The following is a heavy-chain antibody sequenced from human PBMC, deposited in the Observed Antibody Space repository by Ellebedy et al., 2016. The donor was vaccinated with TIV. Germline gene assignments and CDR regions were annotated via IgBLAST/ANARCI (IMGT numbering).Heavy chain of an antibody. CDR1: GFTVSSNY. CDR3: ARERRMAMTGAIDY. J-gene: IGHJ4*02. D-gene: IGHD6-19*01. V-gene: IGHV3-66*01. Sequence: GGSLRLSCAASGFTVSSNYMSWVRQAPGKGLEWVSVIYSGGNTYYADSVKGRFTISRNNSKNTLYLQMNSLRAEDTAVYYCARERRMAMTGAIDYWGQGTLVTVSS. CDR2: IYSGGNT.